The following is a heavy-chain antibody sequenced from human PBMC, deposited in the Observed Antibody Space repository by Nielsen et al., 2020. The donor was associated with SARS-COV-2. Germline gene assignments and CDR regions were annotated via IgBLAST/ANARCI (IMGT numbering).Heavy chain of an antibody. Sequence: GESLKISCAASGLTFSSYGMHWVRQAPGRGLEWVAVITYDGSNKYYAESVKGRFTVSRDNSKNTLFLQMNSLKPEDSAVYYCARDPGYYLGSGTYYYYNMDVWGQGATVTVSS. CDR2: ITYDGSNK. CDR3: ARDPGYYLGSGTYYYYNMDV. CDR1: GLTFSSYG. D-gene: IGHD3-10*01. V-gene: IGHV3-30*03. J-gene: IGHJ6*02.